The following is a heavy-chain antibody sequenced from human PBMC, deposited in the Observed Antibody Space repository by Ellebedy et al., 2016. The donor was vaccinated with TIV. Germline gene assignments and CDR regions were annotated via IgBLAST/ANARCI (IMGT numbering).Heavy chain of an antibody. CDR3: ARDQWLGRTYYFDY. D-gene: IGHD6-19*01. CDR1: GFTFSNYW. V-gene: IGHV3-7*01. CDR2: IKQDGSER. Sequence: GESLKISCAASGFTFSNYWMTWVRQAPGKGLEWVANIKQDGSERYYVDSVKGRFAIFRDNAKNSLYLQMNSLGDDDTAVYYCARDQWLGRTYYFDYWGQGTLVTVSS. J-gene: IGHJ4*02.